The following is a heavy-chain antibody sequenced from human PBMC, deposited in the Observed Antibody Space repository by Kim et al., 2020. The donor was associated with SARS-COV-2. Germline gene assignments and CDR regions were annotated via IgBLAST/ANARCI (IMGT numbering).Heavy chain of an antibody. Sequence: GGSLRLSCAASGFTFGDYAMHWVRQAPGKGLEWVSGISWNSGSIGYADSVKGRFTISRDNAKNSLYQQMNSLRAEDTALYYCAKGYSYDRDRNYAFDIWGQGTMVTVSS. D-gene: IGHD5-18*01. V-gene: IGHV3-9*01. J-gene: IGHJ3*02. CDR3: AKGYSYDRDRNYAFDI. CDR1: GFTFGDYA. CDR2: ISWNSGSI.